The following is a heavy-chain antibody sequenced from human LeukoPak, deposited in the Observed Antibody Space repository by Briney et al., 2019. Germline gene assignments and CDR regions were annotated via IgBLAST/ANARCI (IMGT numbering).Heavy chain of an antibody. D-gene: IGHD4-17*01. CDR1: GFTFSNYW. J-gene: IGHJ6*03. V-gene: IGHV3-7*01. CDR3: VREMTTVSGYYMDV. Sequence: GGSLRLSCVVSGFTFSNYWMTWVRQAPGKGLEWVANIQQDGSEKYYVDSVKGRFTIFRDNAKNSVYLQMNSLRAEDTAVYYCVREMTTVSGYYMDVWGKGTTVTVSS. CDR2: IQQDGSEK.